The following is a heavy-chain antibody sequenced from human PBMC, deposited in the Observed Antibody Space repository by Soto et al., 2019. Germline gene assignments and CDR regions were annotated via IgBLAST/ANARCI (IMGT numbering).Heavy chain of an antibody. D-gene: IGHD3-16*02. CDR2: ISGSGGST. Sequence: PRKGLEWVSAISGSGGSTYYADSVKGRFTSSRDNAKDTLYLQMNSLKTEDTGIYYFFIQAEDGIRVTVPVSAFLLNRSSDL. J-gene: IGHJ2*01. V-gene: IGHV3-23*01. CDR3: FIQAEDGIRVTVPVSAFLLNRSSDL.